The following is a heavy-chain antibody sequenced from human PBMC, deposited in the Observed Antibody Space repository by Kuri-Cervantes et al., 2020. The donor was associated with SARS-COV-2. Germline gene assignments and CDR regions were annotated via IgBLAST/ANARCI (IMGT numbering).Heavy chain of an antibody. CDR2: INPNSGGT. Sequence: ASVKVSCKASGYTFTGYYMHWVRQAPGQGLEWTGWINPNSGGTNYAQKFQGRVTITADKSTSTAYMELSSLRSEDTAVYYCARGDIVVMPRPYYYYMDVWGKGTTVTVSS. V-gene: IGHV1-2*02. CDR1: GYTFTGYY. CDR3: ARGDIVVMPRPYYYYMDV. J-gene: IGHJ6*03. D-gene: IGHD2-8*01.